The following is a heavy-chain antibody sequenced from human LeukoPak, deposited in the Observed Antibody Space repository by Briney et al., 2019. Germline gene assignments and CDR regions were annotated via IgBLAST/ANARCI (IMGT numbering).Heavy chain of an antibody. D-gene: IGHD6-13*01. Sequence: ASVQVSCQASGYTFTGYYMHWVRQAPGQGLEGMGWINLNSGGTNYAQKFQGRVTMTSDTSVSTAYMELSRLRSDDTAVYYCARDIGIRQQLVRRDYWGQGTLVTVSS. CDR1: GYTFTGYY. V-gene: IGHV1-2*02. CDR2: INLNSGGT. CDR3: ARDIGIRQQLVRRDY. J-gene: IGHJ4*02.